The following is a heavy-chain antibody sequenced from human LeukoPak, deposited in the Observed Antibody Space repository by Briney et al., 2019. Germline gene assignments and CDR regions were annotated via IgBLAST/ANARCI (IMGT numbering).Heavy chain of an antibody. J-gene: IGHJ4*02. CDR2: INPNSGGT. Sequence: ASVKVSCKASGYTFTGYYMHWVRQAPGQGLEWMGWINPNSGGTNYAQKFQGRVTMTRDTSISTVYMELSRLRSDDTAVYYCARGPRGYSYGLLIAYDYWGQGTLVTVSS. V-gene: IGHV1-2*02. CDR3: ARGPRGYSYGLLIAYDY. D-gene: IGHD5-18*01. CDR1: GYTFTGYY.